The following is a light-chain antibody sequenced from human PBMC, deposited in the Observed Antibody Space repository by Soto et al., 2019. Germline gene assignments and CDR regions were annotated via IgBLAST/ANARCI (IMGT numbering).Light chain of an antibody. V-gene: IGLV2-23*02. CDR2: EVT. Sequence: QSALTQPASVSGSPGQSITISCTGTSSDVGNFNLVSWYQQHPGKAPKLMIYEVTKRPSGVSNRFSGSKSGNTASLTISGLQAEDEADYYCCSYAGSRTFVVFGGGTKLTV. J-gene: IGLJ2*01. CDR1: SSDVGNFNL. CDR3: CSYAGSRTFVV.